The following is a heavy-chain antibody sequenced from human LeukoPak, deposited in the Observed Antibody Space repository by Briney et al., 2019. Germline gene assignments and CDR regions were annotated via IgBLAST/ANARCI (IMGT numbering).Heavy chain of an antibody. CDR2: INPNSGGT. J-gene: IGHJ3*02. V-gene: IGHV1-2*02. D-gene: IGHD2-2*01. Sequence: ASVKVSCKASGYTFTSHGISWVRQAPGQGLEWMGWINPNSGGTNYAQKFQGRVTMTRDTSISTAYMELSRLRSDDTAVYYCAKVVHGTVAFDIWGQGTLVTVSS. CDR3: AKVVHGTVAFDI. CDR1: GYTFTSHG.